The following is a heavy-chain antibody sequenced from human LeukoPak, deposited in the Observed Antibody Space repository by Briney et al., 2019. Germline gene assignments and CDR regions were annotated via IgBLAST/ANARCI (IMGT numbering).Heavy chain of an antibody. V-gene: IGHV1-18*01. D-gene: IGHD3-9*01. CDR2: ISAYNGNT. CDR3: ARERADYDILTGYHTLPYFDY. J-gene: IGHJ4*02. Sequence: GASVKVSCKASGYTFTSYGISWVRQAPGQGFEWMEWISAYNGNTNYAQKLQGRVTMTTDTSTSTAYMELRSLRSDDTAVYYCARERADYDILTGYHTLPYFDYWGQGTLVTVSS. CDR1: GYTFTSYG.